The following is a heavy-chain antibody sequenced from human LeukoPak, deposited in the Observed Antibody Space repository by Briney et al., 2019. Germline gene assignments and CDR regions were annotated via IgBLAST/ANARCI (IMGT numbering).Heavy chain of an antibody. J-gene: IGHJ4*02. CDR3: ARDLAYSRLDY. V-gene: IGHV3-7*01. D-gene: IGHD5-18*01. CDR2: INPDGNKK. Sequence: GGSLRLSCAVSGLTFSSSWMDWVRQAPGKGLEWVASINPDGNKKYSADSVKGRFTISRDNAENSLYLQMNSLRVEDTAFYYCARDLAYSRLDYWGQGMLVTVSS. CDR1: GLTFSSSW.